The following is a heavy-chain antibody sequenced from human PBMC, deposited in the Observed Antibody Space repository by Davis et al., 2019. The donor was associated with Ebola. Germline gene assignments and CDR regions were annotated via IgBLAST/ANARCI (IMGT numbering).Heavy chain of an antibody. CDR3: ARDRITGTWGFGYYMDV. Sequence: GESLKISCAASGFTFYSYAMNWVRQAPGKGLEWVSAIGGRGGSTYLADSVKGRFTISRDNSKNTLSLQMNSLTAEDTAVYYCARDRITGTWGFGYYMDVWGKGTTVTVS. CDR2: IGGRGGST. J-gene: IGHJ6*03. V-gene: IGHV3-23*01. D-gene: IGHD1-7*01. CDR1: GFTFYSYA.